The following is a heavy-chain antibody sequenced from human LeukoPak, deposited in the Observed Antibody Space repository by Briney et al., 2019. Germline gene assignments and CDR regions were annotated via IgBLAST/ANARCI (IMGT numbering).Heavy chain of an antibody. CDR2: IYYSGST. D-gene: IGHD2-2*01. V-gene: IGHV4-30-4*08. J-gene: IGHJ4*02. Sequence: PSETLSLTCTVSGGSISSGDYYWSWIRQPPGKGLEWIGYIYYSGSTYYNPSLKSRVTISVDTSKNQFSLKLSSVTAADTAVYYCAREVTAAYNLRWEIAQIDYWGQGTLVTVSS. CDR1: GGSISSGDYY. CDR3: AREVTAAYNLRWEIAQIDY.